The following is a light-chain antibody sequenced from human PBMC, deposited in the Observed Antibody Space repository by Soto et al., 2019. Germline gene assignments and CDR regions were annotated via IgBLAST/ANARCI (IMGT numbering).Light chain of an antibody. J-gene: IGLJ1*01. Sequence: QSALAHPASVSWSPGQSITISCTGTSDDVGAYNSVSWYQQLPHKAPQVILYKGTQRPSGVSSRFSGSTSGNAASLTISGLQADDEADYFCCSSAPESTYVFGTGTKVTVL. CDR2: KGT. CDR3: CSSAPESTYV. CDR1: SDDVGAYNS. V-gene: IGLV2-23*01.